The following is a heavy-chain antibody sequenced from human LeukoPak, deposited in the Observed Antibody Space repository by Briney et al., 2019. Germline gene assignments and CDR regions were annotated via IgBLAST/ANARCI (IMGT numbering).Heavy chain of an antibody. CDR1: GGSISSYY. V-gene: IGHV4-59*08. D-gene: IGHD5-24*01. CDR3: ARQLYRDGYNTIDY. CDR2: IYYSGST. J-gene: IGHJ4*02. Sequence: SETLSLTCTVSGGSISSYYWSWIRQPPGKGLEWIGYIYYSGSTNYNPSLKSRVTISVDTSKNQFSLKLSSVTAADTAVYHCARQLYRDGYNTIDYWGQGTLVTVSS.